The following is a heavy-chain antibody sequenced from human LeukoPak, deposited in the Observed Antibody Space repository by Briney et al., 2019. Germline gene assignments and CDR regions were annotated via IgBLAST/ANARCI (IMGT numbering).Heavy chain of an antibody. J-gene: IGHJ4*02. V-gene: IGHV4-61*02. Sequence: PSETLSLTCTVSGGSISSGSYYWSWIRQPAGKGLEWIGRIYTSGSTNYNPSLKSRVTISVDTSKNQFSLKLSSVTAADTAVYYCARGAALWFGELFGYYFDYWGQGTLVTVSS. CDR2: IYTSGST. CDR3: ARGAALWFGELFGYYFDY. CDR1: GGSISSGSYY. D-gene: IGHD3-10*01.